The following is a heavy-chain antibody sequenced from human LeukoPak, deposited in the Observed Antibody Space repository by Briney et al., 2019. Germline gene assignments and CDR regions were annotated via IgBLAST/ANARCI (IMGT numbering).Heavy chain of an antibody. CDR3: ARDVDGSLDY. CDR2: MKHDRSAK. V-gene: IGHV3-7*01. Sequence: GGSLRLSCVGSGFIFSAFWMAWVRQAPGKGLEWVANMKHDRSAKHYVDSVKGRFTISRDNAKISLYLHMNSLRAEDTAVYYCARDVDGSLDYWGQGTLVTVSS. CDR1: GFIFSAFW. J-gene: IGHJ4*02. D-gene: IGHD1-26*01.